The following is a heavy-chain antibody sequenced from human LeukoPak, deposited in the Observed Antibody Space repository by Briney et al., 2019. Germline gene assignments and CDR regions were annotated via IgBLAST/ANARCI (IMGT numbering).Heavy chain of an antibody. Sequence: GGSLRLSCAASGFPFSAYGMHWVRQAPGKGLEWVAFIESDGSIKNYADSVKGRFTISRDNFKNTLYLQMESLRDGDMAVYCCARDQYRSSHWFDYWGQGALVTVSS. D-gene: IGHD6-6*01. J-gene: IGHJ4*02. V-gene: IGHV3-30*02. CDR3: ARDQYRSSHWFDY. CDR2: IESDGSIK. CDR1: GFPFSAYG.